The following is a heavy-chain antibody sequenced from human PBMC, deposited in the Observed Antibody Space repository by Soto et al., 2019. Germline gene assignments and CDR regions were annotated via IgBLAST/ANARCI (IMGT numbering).Heavy chain of an antibody. CDR2: IYYSGST. V-gene: IGHV4-59*01. D-gene: IGHD3-22*01. Sequence: SETLSLTCTVSGGSISSYYWSWIRQPPGKGLEWIGYIYYSGSTNYNPSLKSRVTISVDTSKNQFSLKLSSVTAADTAVYYCARDLAGYYDSSGYLYYYYGMDVWGQGTTVTVSS. CDR3: ARDLAGYYDSSGYLYYYYGMDV. J-gene: IGHJ6*02. CDR1: GGSISSYY.